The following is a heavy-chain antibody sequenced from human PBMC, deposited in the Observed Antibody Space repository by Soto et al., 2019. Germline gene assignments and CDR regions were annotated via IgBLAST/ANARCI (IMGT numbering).Heavy chain of an antibody. V-gene: IGHV3-66*04. Sequence: TGGFLRLSCAASGFTVSSTHMSWVRQAPGKGLEWVSVIYGVGTTYYADSVKDRFTISRDNSKNTLYLQMNSVRAEDTALYYCARHLSYGEPLDYWGQGTLVTVSS. CDR3: ARHLSYGEPLDY. J-gene: IGHJ4*02. CDR1: GFTVSSTH. D-gene: IGHD4-17*01. CDR2: IYGVGTT.